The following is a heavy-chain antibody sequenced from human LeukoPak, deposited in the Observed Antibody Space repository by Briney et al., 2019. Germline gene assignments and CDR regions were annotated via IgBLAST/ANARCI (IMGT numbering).Heavy chain of an antibody. J-gene: IGHJ4*02. CDR1: GGSFSDYD. D-gene: IGHD1-1*01. Sequence: SETLSLTCGVHGGSFSDYDWSWIRQPPGKGLEWIGEINQSGGTNCDPSLKSRVSMSIDTSKSQFSLNLRSVTAADTAVYYCARYVPVKTGPTRASFDYWGQGILVTVSS. CDR3: ARYVPVKTGPTRASFDY. V-gene: IGHV4-34*01. CDR2: INQSGGT.